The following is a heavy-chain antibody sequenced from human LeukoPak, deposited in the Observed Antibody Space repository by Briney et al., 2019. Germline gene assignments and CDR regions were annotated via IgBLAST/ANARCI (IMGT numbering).Heavy chain of an antibody. CDR2: ISYDGSNK. CDR3: ARGYSSSPGVGY. Sequence: GSLRLSCAASGFTFSSYGMHWVRQAPGKGLEWVAVISYDGSNKYYADSVKGRFTISRDNSKNTLYLQMNSLRAEDTAVYYGARGYSSSPGVGYWGQGTRVTVSS. V-gene: IGHV3-30*03. D-gene: IGHD6-6*01. CDR1: GFTFSSYG. J-gene: IGHJ4*02.